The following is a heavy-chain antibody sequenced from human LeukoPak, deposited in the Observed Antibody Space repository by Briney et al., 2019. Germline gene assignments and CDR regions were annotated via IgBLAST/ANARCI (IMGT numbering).Heavy chain of an antibody. Sequence: GGSLRLSCAASGFIFSSYSMNWVRQAPGKALEWVAFISYNGIKKYADSVKGRFTISRDNSKNTLYLQMNGLRPEDTAVYYCARDPLDISRWANAFDIWGQGTMVTVSS. CDR1: GFIFSSYS. V-gene: IGHV3-30*03. CDR3: ARDPLDISRWANAFDI. J-gene: IGHJ3*02. CDR2: ISYNGIKK. D-gene: IGHD2-2*03.